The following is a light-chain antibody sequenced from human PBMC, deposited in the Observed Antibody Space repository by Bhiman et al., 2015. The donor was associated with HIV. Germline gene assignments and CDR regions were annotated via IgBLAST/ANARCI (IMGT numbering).Light chain of an antibody. CDR1: DIGSKI. Sequence: GSWAPGKTATITCGGNDIGSKIVHWYQQKPGQAPLLVISYDGDRPSGIPERFSGSKSGNTATLTISRAEAEDEADYYCCSYAGSYVFGTGTKVTVL. J-gene: IGLJ1*01. V-gene: IGLV3-21*01. CDR2: YDG. CDR3: CSYAGSYV.